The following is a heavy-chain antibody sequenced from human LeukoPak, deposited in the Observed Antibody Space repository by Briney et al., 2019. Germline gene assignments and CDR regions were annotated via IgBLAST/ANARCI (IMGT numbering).Heavy chain of an antibody. CDR3: ARAGFEQLVPFPDY. D-gene: IGHD6-6*01. CDR1: GYTFTGYY. J-gene: IGHJ4*02. V-gene: IGHV1-2*06. Sequence: ASVKVSCKASGYTFTGYYMHCVRRAPGQGLEWVGRINPNSGGTNYAQKFQGRVTMTRDTSISTAYMELSRLRSDATAVYYCARAGFEQLVPFPDYWGQGTLVTVSS. CDR2: INPNSGGT.